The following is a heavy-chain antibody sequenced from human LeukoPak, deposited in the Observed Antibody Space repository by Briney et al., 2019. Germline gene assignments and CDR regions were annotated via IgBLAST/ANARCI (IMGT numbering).Heavy chain of an antibody. CDR2: VVPYSGGT. V-gene: IGHV1-2*02. CDR3: ARGSRLRFLEWFDYYYYYMDV. Sequence: GASVKVSCKTSGYTFSDYYIHWVRQAPGQGLEWMGWVVPYSGGTKYAQKFQGRVTMTRDTSISTAYMELSKLRYDDTAVYYCARGSRLRFLEWFDYYYYYMDVWGKGTTVTVSS. CDR1: GYTFSDYY. D-gene: IGHD3-3*01. J-gene: IGHJ6*03.